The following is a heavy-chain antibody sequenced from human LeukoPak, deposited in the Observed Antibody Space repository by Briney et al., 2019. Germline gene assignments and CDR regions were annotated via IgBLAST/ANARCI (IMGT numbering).Heavy chain of an antibody. CDR1: GYTFTSYD. J-gene: IGHJ5*02. V-gene: IGHV1-8*01. CDR3: ARGAIPSYYYDSSGYLDWFDP. CDR2: MNPNSGNT. Sequence: ASVMVSCKASGYTFTSYDINWVRQATGQGLEWMGWMNPNSGNTGYAQKFQGRVTMTRNTSISTAYMELSSLRSEDTAVYYCARGAIPSYYYDSSGYLDWFDPWGQGTLVTVSS. D-gene: IGHD3-22*01.